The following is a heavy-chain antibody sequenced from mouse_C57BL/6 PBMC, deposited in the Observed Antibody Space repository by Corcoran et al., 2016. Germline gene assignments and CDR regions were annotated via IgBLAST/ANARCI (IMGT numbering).Heavy chain of an antibody. D-gene: IGHD2-3*01. CDR3: AMRWLLQFAY. Sequence: EVQLQQSGPELVKPGASVKISCKASGYTFTDYYMNWVKQSHGKSLEWIGDINPNNGGTSYNQKFKGKATLTVDKSSSTAYMEIRSLTSEDSAVYYCAMRWLLQFAYLGQGTVVTVSA. CDR1: GYTFTDYY. V-gene: IGHV1-26*01. J-gene: IGHJ3*01. CDR2: INPNNGGT.